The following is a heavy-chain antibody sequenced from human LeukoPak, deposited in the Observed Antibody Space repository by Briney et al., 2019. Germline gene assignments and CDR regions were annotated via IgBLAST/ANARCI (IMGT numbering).Heavy chain of an antibody. J-gene: IGHJ6*02. Sequence: GASVKVSCKASGYTFTSYGISWVRQAPGQGLEWMGIINPSGGSTSYAQKFQGRVTMTRDTSTSTVYMELSSLRSEDTAVYYCARDLGAYCGGDCYLLNPPDYYYGMDVWGQGTTVTVSS. CDR1: GYTFTSYG. CDR2: INPSGGST. V-gene: IGHV1-46*01. CDR3: ARDLGAYCGGDCYLLNPPDYYYGMDV. D-gene: IGHD2-21*02.